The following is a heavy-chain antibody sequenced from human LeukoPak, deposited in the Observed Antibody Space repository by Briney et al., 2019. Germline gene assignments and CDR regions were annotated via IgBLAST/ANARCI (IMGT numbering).Heavy chain of an antibody. Sequence: SETLSLTCVVSGDSIRNDYWWNWVRQPPGKGLEWIGEIYHSGSTNYNPSLKSRVSISVDKSKNQFSLKLTSVTAADTAMYYCARKQHLEPSSYYYYYMDVWGKGTTVTVSS. D-gene: IGHD6-13*01. CDR2: IYHSGST. J-gene: IGHJ6*03. CDR3: ARKQHLEPSSYYYYYMDV. CDR1: GDSIRNDYW. V-gene: IGHV4-4*02.